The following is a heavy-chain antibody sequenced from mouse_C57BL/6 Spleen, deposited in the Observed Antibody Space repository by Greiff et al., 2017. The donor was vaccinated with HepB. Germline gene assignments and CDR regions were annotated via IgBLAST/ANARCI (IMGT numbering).Heavy chain of an antibody. CDR3: ARHEDYYGFAY. D-gene: IGHD1-1*01. Sequence: EVQGVESGGDLVKPGGSLKLSCAASGFTFSSYGMSWVRQTPDKRLEWVATISSGGSYTYYPDSVKGRFTISRDNAKNTLNLQMSSLKSEDTAMYYCARHEDYYGFAYWGQGTLVTVSA. CDR1: GFTFSSYG. V-gene: IGHV5-6*01. CDR2: ISSGGSYT. J-gene: IGHJ3*01.